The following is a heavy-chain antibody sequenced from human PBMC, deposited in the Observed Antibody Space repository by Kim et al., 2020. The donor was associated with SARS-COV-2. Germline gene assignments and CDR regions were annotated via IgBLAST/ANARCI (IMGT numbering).Heavy chain of an antibody. CDR3: AKPYGSGSYNY. V-gene: IGHV3-23*01. Sequence: TYHDDAVEGRLTIPRDNSKTTLYLQMNSLRAEDTAVYYCAKPYGSGSYNYWGQGTLVTVSS. J-gene: IGHJ4*02. CDR2: T. D-gene: IGHD3-10*01.